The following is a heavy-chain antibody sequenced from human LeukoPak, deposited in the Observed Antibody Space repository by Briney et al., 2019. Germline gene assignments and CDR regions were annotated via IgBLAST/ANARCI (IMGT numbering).Heavy chain of an antibody. V-gene: IGHV4-4*07. CDR1: GGSISSYY. J-gene: IGHJ4*02. CDR3: ARDQDYYGSGSYGPDY. Sequence: SSETLSLTCTVSGGSISSYYWSWIRQPAGKGLEWIGRIYTSGSTNYNPSLKSRVTMSVDTSKNQFSLKLSSVTAADTAVYYCARDQDYYGSGSYGPDYWGQGILVTVSS. CDR2: IYTSGST. D-gene: IGHD3-10*01.